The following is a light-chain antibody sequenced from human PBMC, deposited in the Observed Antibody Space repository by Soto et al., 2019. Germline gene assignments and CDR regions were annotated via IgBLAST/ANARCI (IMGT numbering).Light chain of an antibody. CDR3: QTWVTGIRV. CDR2: LNSDGSH. CDR1: SGHNSFA. J-gene: IGLJ3*02. Sequence: QPVLTQSPSASASLGASVKLTCTLSSGHNSFAIAWHQQQPEKGPRYLMKLNSDGSHTKGDGIPDRFSGSSSGAERYLTISSLQSEDEADYYCQTWVTGIRVFGGGTKLTVL. V-gene: IGLV4-69*01.